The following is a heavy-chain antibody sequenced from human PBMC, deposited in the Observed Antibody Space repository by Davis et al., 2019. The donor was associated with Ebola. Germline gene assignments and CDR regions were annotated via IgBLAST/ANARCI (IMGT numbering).Heavy chain of an antibody. D-gene: IGHD2-2*01. CDR2: IHPSGST. Sequence: SQTLSLTCAVYGGSFSGYYWSWIRQPPGKGLEWIGEIHPSGSTNHNPSLKSRVTISVDTSKNQFSLKLSSVTAADTAVYYCARDESYQLLLGYSYGYFDYWGQGTLVTVSS. V-gene: IGHV4-34*01. J-gene: IGHJ4*02. CDR3: ARDESYQLLLGYSYGYFDY. CDR1: GGSFSGYY.